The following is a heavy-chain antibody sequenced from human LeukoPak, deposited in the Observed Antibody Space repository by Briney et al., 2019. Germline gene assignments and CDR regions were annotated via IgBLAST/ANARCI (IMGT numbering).Heavy chain of an antibody. CDR1: GGSISSSSYY. J-gene: IGHJ5*02. V-gene: IGHV4-39*07. D-gene: IGHD6-13*01. CDR3: ARMFRSSWYINWFDP. CDR2: IYYSGST. Sequence: PSETLSLTCTVSGGSISSSSYYWGWIRQPPGKGLEWIGSIYYSGSTYYNPSLKSRVTISVDTSKNQFSLKLSSVTAADKAVYYCARMFRSSWYINWFDPWGQGTLVTVSS.